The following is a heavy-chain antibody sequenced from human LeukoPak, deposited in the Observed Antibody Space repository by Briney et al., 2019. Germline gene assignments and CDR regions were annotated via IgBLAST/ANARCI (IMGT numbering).Heavy chain of an antibody. Sequence: ASVKVSCKASGYTFTAYYMHWVRQAPGQGLEWMGWINPNSGGTKYAQKFQGRVTMTRDTSITTAYMEVSSLRSDDTAVYYCARVPPDGGWYSGYWGQGTLVTVSS. J-gene: IGHJ4*02. CDR2: INPNSGGT. CDR3: ARVPPDGGWYSGY. V-gene: IGHV1-2*02. CDR1: GYTFTAYY. D-gene: IGHD6-19*01.